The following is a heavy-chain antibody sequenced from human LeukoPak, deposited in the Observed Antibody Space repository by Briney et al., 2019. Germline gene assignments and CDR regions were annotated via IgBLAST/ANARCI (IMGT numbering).Heavy chain of an antibody. V-gene: IGHV3-48*03. CDR2: ISCRESTI. Sequence: GGSLRLSCPGCGCTFRRYEMNWVRQAAGKGLEWVAYISCRESTIYYADSVKGRFTISRDNSKNTLYLQMNSLRAEDTAVYYYAEDPAGPRTGSKNWFDPWGQGTLVTVS. J-gene: IGHJ5*02. D-gene: IGHD1-1*01. CDR1: GCTFRRYE. CDR3: AEDPAGPRTGSKNWFDP.